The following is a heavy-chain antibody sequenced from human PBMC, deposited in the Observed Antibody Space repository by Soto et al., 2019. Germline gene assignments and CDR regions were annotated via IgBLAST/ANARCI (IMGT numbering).Heavy chain of an antibody. D-gene: IGHD3-10*01. CDR3: AKEPPRSYSLFDY. CDR2: ISGSGGST. J-gene: IGHJ4*02. CDR1: GFNFSSYA. V-gene: IGHV3-23*01. Sequence: VGSLSLSCAASGFNFSSYAMSWVRQAPGKGLEWVSAISGSGGSTYYADSVKGRFTISRDNSKNTLYLQMNSLGAEDTAVYYCAKEPPRSYSLFDYWGQGTLVTVAS.